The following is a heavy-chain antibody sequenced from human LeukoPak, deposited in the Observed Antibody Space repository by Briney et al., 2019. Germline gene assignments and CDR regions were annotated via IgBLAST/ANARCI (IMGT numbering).Heavy chain of an antibody. J-gene: IGHJ4*02. D-gene: IGHD4-17*01. Sequence: SETLSLTCTVSGGSISSYYWSWIRQPPGKGLEWIGYIYYSGSTNYNPSLKSRVTISVDKSKNQFSLKLSSVTAADTAVYYCASLGDGDYVLIWGQGTLVTVSS. CDR2: IYYSGST. CDR1: GGSISSYY. V-gene: IGHV4-59*12. CDR3: ASLGDGDYVLI.